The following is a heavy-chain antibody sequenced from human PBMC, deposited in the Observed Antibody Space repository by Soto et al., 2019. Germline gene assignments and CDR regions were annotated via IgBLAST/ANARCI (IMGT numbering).Heavy chain of an antibody. CDR1: GYTFTSYG. V-gene: IGHV1-18*01. Sequence: QVHLVQSGAEVKKPGASVKVSCKGSGYTFTSYGITWVRQAPGQGLEWMGWISAHNGNTDYAQKLQGRVTVTRDTSTSTAYMELRSRRSDDTDVYYWARGRYGDYWGQGALVTVSS. CDR3: ARGRYGDY. CDR2: ISAHNGNT. D-gene: IGHD1-1*01. J-gene: IGHJ4*02.